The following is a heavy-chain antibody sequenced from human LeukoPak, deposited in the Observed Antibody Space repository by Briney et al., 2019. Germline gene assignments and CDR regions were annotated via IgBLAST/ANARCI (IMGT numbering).Heavy chain of an antibody. CDR2: IYYSGST. V-gene: IGHV4-61*01. CDR3: ARGVGYGQNFDY. D-gene: IGHD5-18*01. J-gene: IGHJ4*02. Sequence: SETLSPTCTVSGGSVSSGSYYWSWIRQPPGKGLEWIGYIYYSGSTNYNPSLKSRVTISVDTSKNQFSLKLSSVTAADTAVYYCARGVGYGQNFDYWGQGTLVTVSS. CDR1: GGSVSSGSYY.